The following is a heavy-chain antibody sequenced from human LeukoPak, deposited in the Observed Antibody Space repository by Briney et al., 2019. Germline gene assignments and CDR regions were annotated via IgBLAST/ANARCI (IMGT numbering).Heavy chain of an antibody. D-gene: IGHD1-1*01. V-gene: IGHV3-23*01. CDR2: IGASGSNT. CDR1: GLTLSSYA. CDR3: AKETRYGDY. J-gene: IGHJ4*02. Sequence: QPGGSLTLSCAASGLTLSSYAVSWVRQAPGRGLEWVSAIGASGSNTYYADSVKGRFTISRDNSKNTLYLQMNSLRAEDTAVYYCAKETRYGDYWGQGTLVTVSS.